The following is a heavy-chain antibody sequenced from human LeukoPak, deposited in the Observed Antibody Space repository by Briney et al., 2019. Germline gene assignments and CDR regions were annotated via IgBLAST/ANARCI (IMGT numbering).Heavy chain of an antibody. CDR1: GFTFSSYA. V-gene: IGHV3-23*01. Sequence: PGGSLTLSCAASGFTFSSYAMSWVRQAPGKGLEWVSAISGSGGNTYYADSVKGRFTISRDNSKNTLYLQMNSLRAEDTAVYYCAKLCSGWTRVDAFDIWGQGTMVTVSS. J-gene: IGHJ3*02. D-gene: IGHD6-19*01. CDR2: ISGSGGNT. CDR3: AKLCSGWTRVDAFDI.